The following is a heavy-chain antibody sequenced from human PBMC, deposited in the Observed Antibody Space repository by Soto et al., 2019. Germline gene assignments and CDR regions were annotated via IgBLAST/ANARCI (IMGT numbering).Heavy chain of an antibody. CDR2: IKSPTDGGTT. J-gene: IGHJ4*02. CDR3: TTGPSY. Sequence: SVSNAWMNWVRQAPGKGLEWVGRIKSPTDGGTTDYAAPVKGRFTISRDDSKDTLYLQMNSLKTDDTAMYYCTTGPSYWGQGTLVTVSS. V-gene: IGHV3-15*07. CDR1: SVSNAW.